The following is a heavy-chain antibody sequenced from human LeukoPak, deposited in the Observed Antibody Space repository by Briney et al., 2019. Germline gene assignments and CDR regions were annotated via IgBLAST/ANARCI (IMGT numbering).Heavy chain of an antibody. CDR2: IHPKSGGT. CDR1: GYTFTGYS. CDR3: ARGYCSSTSCYSFDY. J-gene: IGHJ4*02. Sequence: ASVKVSCKASGYTFTGYSIHWVRHAPGQGLEWMGWIHPKSGGTNYAQKLQGRVTMTTDTSTSTAYMELRSLRSDDTAVYYCARGYCSSTSCYSFDYWGQGTLVTVSS. D-gene: IGHD2-2*01. V-gene: IGHV1-2*02.